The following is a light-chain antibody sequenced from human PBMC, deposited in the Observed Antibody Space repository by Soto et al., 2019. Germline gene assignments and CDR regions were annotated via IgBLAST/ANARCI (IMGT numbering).Light chain of an antibody. Sequence: QSVLTQPASVSGSPGQSITISCTGTSSDVGSYNLVSWYQQHPGKAPKLMIYEGSKRPSGVSNRFSGSKSGNTASLTISGLQAEDEADYYCCSYAGSSTFALHWVFGGGTKLTVL. CDR3: CSYAGSSTFALHWV. CDR2: EGS. CDR1: SSDVGSYNL. V-gene: IGLV2-23*03. J-gene: IGLJ3*02.